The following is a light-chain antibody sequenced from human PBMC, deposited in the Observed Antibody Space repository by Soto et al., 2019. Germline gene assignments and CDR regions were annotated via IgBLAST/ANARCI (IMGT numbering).Light chain of an antibody. CDR2: AAS. J-gene: IGKJ1*01. CDR3: LQDYNYPHT. CDR1: QGIRND. V-gene: IGKV1-6*01. Sequence: AIHMTQSPSSLASSVGGRVCMTCRASQGIRNDLGWYQQKPGKAPQLLIYAASSFHSGAPSRFSGSRPGTDFTLTISSLQPEDFATYYCLQDYNYPHTCGQGTKVDIK.